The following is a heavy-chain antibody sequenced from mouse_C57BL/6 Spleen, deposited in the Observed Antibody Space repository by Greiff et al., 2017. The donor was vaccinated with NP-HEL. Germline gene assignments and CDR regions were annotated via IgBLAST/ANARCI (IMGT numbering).Heavy chain of an antibody. CDR1: GYTFTSYW. V-gene: IGHV1-50*01. D-gene: IGHD2-4*01. J-gene: IGHJ2*01. CDR3: AREYYDYDEDY. CDR2: IDPSDSYT. Sequence: QVQLQQPGAELVKPGASVKLSCKASGYTFTSYWMQWVKQRPGQGLEWIGEIDPSDSYTNYNQKFKGKATLTVDTSSSTAYMQLSSLTSEDSAVYYCAREYYDYDEDYWGQGTTLTVSS.